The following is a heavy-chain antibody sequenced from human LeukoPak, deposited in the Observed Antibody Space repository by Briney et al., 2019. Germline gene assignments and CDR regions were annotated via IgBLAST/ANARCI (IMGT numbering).Heavy chain of an antibody. CDR3: ARHSRGYSYGYGFDP. Sequence: SETLSLTCTVSGGSISSSSYYWGWIRQPPGKGLEWIGSIYYSGSTYYNPSLKSRVTISVDTSKNQFSLKLSSVTAADTAVYYCARHSRGYSYGYGFDPWGQGTPVTVSS. J-gene: IGHJ5*02. CDR2: IYYSGST. D-gene: IGHD5-18*01. CDR1: GGSISSSSYY. V-gene: IGHV4-39*01.